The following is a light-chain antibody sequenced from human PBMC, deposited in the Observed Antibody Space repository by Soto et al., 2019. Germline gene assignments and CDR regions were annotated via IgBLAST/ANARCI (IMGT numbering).Light chain of an antibody. Sequence: DIQMTQSPSSLSASVGDRVTITCRASQGIGNGLGWYQQKPGKAPKRLIYGASTLESGVPSRFSGSGSGTEFTLTIGSLQPEDFATYYCLQYNGYPYTFGQGTKLEIK. CDR3: LQYNGYPYT. CDR2: GAS. CDR1: QGIGNG. J-gene: IGKJ2*01. V-gene: IGKV1-17*01.